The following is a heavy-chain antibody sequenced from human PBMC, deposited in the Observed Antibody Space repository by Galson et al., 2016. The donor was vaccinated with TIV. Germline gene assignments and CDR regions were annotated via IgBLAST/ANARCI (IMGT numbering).Heavy chain of an antibody. CDR3: VRHPWGGKEGEKDAFDT. Sequence: LSLTCSVSGDSFNKNTFHWAWIRQPPGRGLEWLGSISYAGSRYNNPSLQGRVTISLDTSKAQFSLRLTSVTAADTAVYYCVRHPWGGKEGEKDAFDTWGQGTLVTVSS. CDR1: GDSFNKNTFH. J-gene: IGHJ3*02. V-gene: IGHV4-39*07. CDR2: ISYAGSR. D-gene: IGHD7-27*01.